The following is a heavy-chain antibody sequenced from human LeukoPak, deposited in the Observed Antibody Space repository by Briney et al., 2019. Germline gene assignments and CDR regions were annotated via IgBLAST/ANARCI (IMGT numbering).Heavy chain of an antibody. V-gene: IGHV3-33*08. CDR2: ILYDGTNK. Sequence: SLRLSCAASGFTFSSYSMNWVRQAPGKGLEWVAVILYDGTNKSYADSVKGRFTISRDNSKNTLYLQMNSLRAEDTAVYYCARGRDGYNWIDYWGQGTLVTVAS. CDR1: GFTFSSYS. D-gene: IGHD5-24*01. CDR3: ARGRDGYNWIDY. J-gene: IGHJ4*02.